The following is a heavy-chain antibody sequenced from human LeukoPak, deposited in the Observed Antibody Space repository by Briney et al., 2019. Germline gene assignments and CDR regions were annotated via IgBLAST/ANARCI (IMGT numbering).Heavy chain of an antibody. CDR2: INPNSGGT. CDR1: GYTFTGYY. V-gene: IGHV1-2*02. J-gene: IGHJ6*02. Sequence: ASVKVSCKASGYTFTGYYMHWVRQAPGQGLEWMGWINPNSGGTNYAQKFQGRVTMTRDTSISTAYMELSRLRSDDTAVYYCARGITIFGVVLLDYYYGMDVWGQGTTVTVYS. CDR3: ARGITIFGVVLLDYYYGMDV. D-gene: IGHD3-3*01.